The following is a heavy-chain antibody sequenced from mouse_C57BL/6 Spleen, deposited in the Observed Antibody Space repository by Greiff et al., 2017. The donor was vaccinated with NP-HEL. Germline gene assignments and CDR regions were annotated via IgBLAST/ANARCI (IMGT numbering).Heavy chain of an antibody. Sequence: AFLPPVSSLTLSCAASLFPFRDYGLAFFRPAPLPLPDWVSFFSNFAYSIYYASTLTGRFTISRENAKNTLYLEMSSLRSEDTAMYYCARRVADYAMDYWGQGTSVTVSS. D-gene: IGHD3-3*01. CDR1: LFPFRDYG. CDR3: ARRVADYAMDY. CDR2: FSNFAYSI. V-gene: IGHV5-15*05. J-gene: IGHJ4*01.